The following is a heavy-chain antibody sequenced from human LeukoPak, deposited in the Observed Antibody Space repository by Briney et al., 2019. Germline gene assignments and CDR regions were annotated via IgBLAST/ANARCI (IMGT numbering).Heavy chain of an antibody. J-gene: IGHJ4*02. CDR3: AKHKVATKVKDY. Sequence: PGGSLRLSCAASGFTFSNYAMSWVRQAPGKGLEWVSATSRSGGSTYYADSVKGRFTVSRDNSKNTLYLQMNSLRAEDTALYYCAKHKVATKVKDYWGQGTLVTVSS. V-gene: IGHV3-23*01. D-gene: IGHD3-22*01. CDR1: GFTFSNYA. CDR2: TSRSGGST.